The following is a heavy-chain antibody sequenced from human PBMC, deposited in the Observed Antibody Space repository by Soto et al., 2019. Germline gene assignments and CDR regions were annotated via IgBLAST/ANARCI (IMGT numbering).Heavy chain of an antibody. V-gene: IGHV4-39*01. CDR1: GGSISSSSYY. J-gene: IGHJ4*02. Sequence: TLSLTCIVSGGSISSSSYYWGWIRQPPGKGLEWIASIYYSGSTYYNPSLESRVTISVDTSKNQFSLKLSSVTAADTAVYYCAILRGSLDYWGQGALRTGSS. D-gene: IGHD3-10*01. CDR2: IYYSGST. CDR3: AILRGSLDY.